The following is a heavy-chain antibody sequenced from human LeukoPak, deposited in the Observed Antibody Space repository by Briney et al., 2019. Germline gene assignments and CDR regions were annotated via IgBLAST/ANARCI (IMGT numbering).Heavy chain of an antibody. CDR2: ISSTSAYI. CDR1: GFALKSYG. Sequence: GGSLRLSCAGSGFALKSYGLSWVRQAPGKGLEWVSSISSTSAYIYYADSVKGRFTISRDNVDNVVYLQMNSLGAEDTAVYYCARHGGVGALRYFDYWGQGTLVTVSS. J-gene: IGHJ4*02. V-gene: IGHV3-21*01. CDR3: ARHGGVGALRYFDY. D-gene: IGHD1-26*01.